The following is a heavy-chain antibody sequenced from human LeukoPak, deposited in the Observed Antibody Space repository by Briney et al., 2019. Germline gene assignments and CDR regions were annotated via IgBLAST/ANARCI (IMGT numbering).Heavy chain of an antibody. J-gene: IGHJ3*02. CDR3: ARERRYSYADAFDI. CDR1: GYTFTSYA. D-gene: IGHD5-18*01. V-gene: IGHV1-3*03. Sequence: ASVKVSCKASGYTFTSYAMHWVRQAPGQRLEWMGWINAGNGNTKYSQEFQGRVTITRDTSASTAYMELSSLRSEDMAVYYCARERRYSYADAFDIWGQGTMVTVSS. CDR2: INAGNGNT.